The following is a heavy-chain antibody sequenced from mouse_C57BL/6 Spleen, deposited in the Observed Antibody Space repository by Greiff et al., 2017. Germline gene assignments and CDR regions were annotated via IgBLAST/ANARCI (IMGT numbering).Heavy chain of an antibody. D-gene: IGHD2-1*01. CDR1: GYTFTSYW. CDR3: ARKGEYEYGNYVDY. J-gene: IGHJ2*01. CDR2: INPRNGGT. Sequence: QVQLQQPGTELVKPGASVKLSCKASGYTFTSYWMHWVKQRPGQGLEWIGNINPRNGGTNYNEKFKGKATLTVDKSSSTAYLQLRSLTSEDSAVXVCARKGEYEYGNYVDYWGKGTTLTVSS. V-gene: IGHV1-53*01.